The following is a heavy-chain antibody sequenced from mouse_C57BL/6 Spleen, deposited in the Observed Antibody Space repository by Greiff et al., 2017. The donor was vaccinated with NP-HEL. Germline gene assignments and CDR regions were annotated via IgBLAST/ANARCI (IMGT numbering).Heavy chain of an antibody. Sequence: EVQRVESGGGLVQPKGSLKLSCAASGFTFNTYAMHWVRQAPGKGLEWVARIRSKSSNYATYYADSVKDRFTISRDDSQSMLYLQMNNLKTEDTAMYYCVRECYYYGSSYGYFDYWGQGTTLTVSS. V-gene: IGHV10-3*01. CDR3: VRECYYYGSSYGYFDY. CDR2: IRSKSSNYAT. J-gene: IGHJ2*01. D-gene: IGHD1-1*01. CDR1: GFTFNTYA.